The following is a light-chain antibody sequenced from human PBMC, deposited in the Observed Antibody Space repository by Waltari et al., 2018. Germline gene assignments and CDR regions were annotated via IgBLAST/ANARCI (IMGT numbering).Light chain of an antibody. CDR1: SSNIGNNY. Sequence: QSVLTQPPSVSAAPGQQVTISCSGSSSNIGNNYVPWYQKFPGTAPKLLIYDNNKRPSGIPDRFSGSKSGTSATLGITGLQTGDEADYYCGTWDSSLSAGVFGGGTKLTVL. J-gene: IGLJ3*02. V-gene: IGLV1-51*01. CDR3: GTWDSSLSAGV. CDR2: DNN.